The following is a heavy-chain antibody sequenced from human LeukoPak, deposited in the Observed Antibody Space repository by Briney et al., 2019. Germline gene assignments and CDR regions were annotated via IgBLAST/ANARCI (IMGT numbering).Heavy chain of an antibody. CDR1: GGSISSGSYS. D-gene: IGHD3-9*01. J-gene: IGHJ3*02. CDR3: TRVGYRRRYFDWLLGNDAFDI. CDR2: IYTSGST. V-gene: IGHV4-61*02. Sequence: SQTLSLTCTVSGGSISSGSYSWSWIRQPAGKGLEWIGRIYTSGSTNYNPSLKSRVTISVDTSKNQFSLKLSSVTAADTAVYYCTRVGYRRRYFDWLLGNDAFDIWGQGTMVTVSS.